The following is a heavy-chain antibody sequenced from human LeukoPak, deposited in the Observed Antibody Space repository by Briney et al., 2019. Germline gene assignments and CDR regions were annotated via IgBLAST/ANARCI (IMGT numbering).Heavy chain of an antibody. CDR3: ARSYGDYFPFDY. Sequence: PGGSLRLSCAAPGFTFSSYLMNSVRQAPAKVLERVSYISSSSSTIYYADSVKGRFTISRDNAKNSLYLQMNSLRDEDTAVYYCARSYGDYFPFDYWGQGTLVTVSS. J-gene: IGHJ4*02. V-gene: IGHV3-48*02. CDR1: GFTFSSYL. D-gene: IGHD4-17*01. CDR2: ISSSSSTI.